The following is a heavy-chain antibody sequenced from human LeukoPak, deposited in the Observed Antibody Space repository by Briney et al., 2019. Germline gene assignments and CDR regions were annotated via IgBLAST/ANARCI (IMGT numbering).Heavy chain of an antibody. J-gene: IGHJ4*02. Sequence: SSETLSLTCAVSGGSISNYYWTWIRQPPGKGLEWLGFIYNAATTNYNPSLKSRVTISVDTSKNQFSLKLSSVTAADTAVYYCARHGPVAAAGLYYFDYWGQGTLVTVSS. D-gene: IGHD6-13*01. CDR2: IYNAATT. CDR1: GGSISNYY. CDR3: ARHGPVAAAGLYYFDY. V-gene: IGHV4-59*08.